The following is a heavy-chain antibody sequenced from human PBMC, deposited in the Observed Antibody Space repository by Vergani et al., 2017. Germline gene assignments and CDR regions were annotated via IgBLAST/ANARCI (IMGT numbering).Heavy chain of an antibody. V-gene: IGHV3-21*01. CDR2: ISSSSSYI. J-gene: IGHJ3*02. CDR1: GFTFSSYS. CDR3: ASFIAVAEDAFDI. Sequence: EVQLVESGGGLVKPGGSLRLSCAASGFTFSSYSMNWVRQAPGKGLEWVSSISSSSSYIYYADSVKGRFTISRDNAKNSLYLQMNSLRAEDTAVYYCASFIAVAEDAFDIWGQGTMVTVSS. D-gene: IGHD6-19*01.